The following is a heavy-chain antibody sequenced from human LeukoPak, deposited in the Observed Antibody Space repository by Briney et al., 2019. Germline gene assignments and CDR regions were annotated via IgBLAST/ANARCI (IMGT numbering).Heavy chain of an antibody. V-gene: IGHV3-33*01. D-gene: IGHD1-20*01. CDR1: GFTFSSYG. J-gene: IGHJ4*02. Sequence: PGGSLRLSCAASGFTFSSYGMHWVRQAPGKGLEWVAVIWYDGSNKYYADSVKGRFTVSRDNSKNTLYLQMSSLRAEDTAVYYCARGIPDNIDYWGQGTLVTVSS. CDR2: IWYDGSNK. CDR3: ARGIPDNIDY.